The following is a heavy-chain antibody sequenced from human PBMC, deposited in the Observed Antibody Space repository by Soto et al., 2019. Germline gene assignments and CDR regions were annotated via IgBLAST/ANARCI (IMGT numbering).Heavy chain of an antibody. CDR1: GFTFSSYA. V-gene: IGHV3-23*01. J-gene: IGHJ6*03. CDR3: ATTPAGYCTNGACYPPTPDYYYYYMDV. Sequence: EVQLLESGGGLVQPGGSLRLSCAASGFTFSSYAMSWVRQAPGKGLEWVSAISGSGGSTYYADSVKGRFTISRDNSKNTLYLQMNSLRAEDTAVYYCATTPAGYCTNGACYPPTPDYYYYYMDVWGKGTTVTVSS. CDR2: ISGSGGST. D-gene: IGHD2-8*01.